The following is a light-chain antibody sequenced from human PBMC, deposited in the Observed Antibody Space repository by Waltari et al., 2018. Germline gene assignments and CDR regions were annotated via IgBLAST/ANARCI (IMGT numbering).Light chain of an antibody. CDR1: LLAKKY. CDR2: RDT. Sequence: SYELTQPSSVSVSPGQTARITCSGYLLAKKYARCLQQKAGQAPVQVIYRDTERPSGIPDRFSGSSSGTTVTLTISGAQVEDEADYYCYSVADNHRGVFAGGTKLTVL. CDR3: YSVADNHRGV. J-gene: IGLJ3*02. V-gene: IGLV3-27*01.